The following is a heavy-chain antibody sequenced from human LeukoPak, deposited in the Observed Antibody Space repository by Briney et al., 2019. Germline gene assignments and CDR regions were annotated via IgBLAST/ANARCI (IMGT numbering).Heavy chain of an antibody. CDR2: IYYSGSP. D-gene: IGHD6-19*01. J-gene: IGHJ6*02. CDR3: ARQPNIAVAGMDV. V-gene: IGHV4-39*01. CDR1: GGSISSSSYY. Sequence: SETLSLTCTVSGGSISSSSYYWGWIRQPPGKGLEWIGSIYYSGSPYYNPSLKSRVTISVDTSKNQFSLKLSSVTAADTAVYYCARQPNIAVAGMDVWGQGTTVTVSS.